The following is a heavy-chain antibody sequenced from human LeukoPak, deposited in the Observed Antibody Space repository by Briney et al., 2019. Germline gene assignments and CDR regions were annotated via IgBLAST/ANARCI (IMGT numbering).Heavy chain of an antibody. D-gene: IGHD6-6*01. J-gene: IGHJ4*02. CDR1: SGSISSYY. CDR2: IYYTGNT. Sequence: SEPLTLTCTVSSGSISSYYWSWIRQPPGKGLEGIGYIYYTGNTNYNPSLQSRVTISVDTSKNQFSLKLTSVTAADTAVYYCASFRSSSSRAFDNWGQGTLVTVSS. CDR3: ASFRSSSSRAFDN. V-gene: IGHV4-59*01.